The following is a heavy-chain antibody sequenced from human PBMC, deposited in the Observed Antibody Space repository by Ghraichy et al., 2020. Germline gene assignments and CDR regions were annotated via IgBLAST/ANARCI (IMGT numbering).Heavy chain of an antibody. CDR2: ISYDGSNK. D-gene: IGHD4-17*01. Sequence: GGSLRLSCAASGFTFSSYGMHWVRQAPGKGLEWVAVISYDGSNKYYADSVKGRFTISRDNSKNTLYLQMNSLRAEDTAVYYCAKDPAWLRCPDYWGQGTLVTVSS. CDR1: GFTFSSYG. J-gene: IGHJ4*02. CDR3: AKDPAWLRCPDY. V-gene: IGHV3-30*18.